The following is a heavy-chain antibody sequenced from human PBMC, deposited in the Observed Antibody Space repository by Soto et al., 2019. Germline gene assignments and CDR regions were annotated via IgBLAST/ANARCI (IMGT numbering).Heavy chain of an antibody. Sequence: QITLKESGPTLVKPTQTLTLTCTFSGFSLSTRGVAVDWIRQPPGKAMEWLALIYWDDDKRYSPFLKSRLTITKDTSKNQVVLTMTHRDAVDTATYYCAHRRSYGSGSYFDYWGQGTLVTVSS. CDR1: GFSLSTRGVA. J-gene: IGHJ4*02. V-gene: IGHV2-5*02. D-gene: IGHD3-10*01. CDR2: IYWDDDK. CDR3: AHRRSYGSGSYFDY.